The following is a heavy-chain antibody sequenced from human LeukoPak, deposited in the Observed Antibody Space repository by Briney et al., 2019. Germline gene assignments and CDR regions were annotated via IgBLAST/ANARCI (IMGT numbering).Heavy chain of an antibody. D-gene: IGHD2-21*01. CDR2: VYWDDDK. CDR3: AHRPGRGIPAAH. J-gene: IGHJ4*02. V-gene: IGHV2-5*02. CDR1: GFSLATNGVG. Sequence: SGPTLVKPTQTLTLKCTFSGFSLATNGVGVSCIRQPPGKTLEWLALVYWDDDKRYSPSLKSRLTITKDTSQNQVVLTMTNMDPVDTATYYCAHRPGRGIPAAHWGQGTLVSVSS.